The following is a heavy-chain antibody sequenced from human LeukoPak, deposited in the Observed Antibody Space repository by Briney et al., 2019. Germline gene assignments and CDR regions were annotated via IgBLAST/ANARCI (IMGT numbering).Heavy chain of an antibody. CDR1: GFTFSSYA. J-gene: IGHJ4*02. Sequence: GGSLRLSCAASGFTFSSYAMHWVRQAPGKGLEWVSSISSSSSYIYYADSVKGRFTISRDNAKNSLYLQMNSLRAEDTAVYYCARDSGYCSSTGCYVHYFDYWGQGTLVTVSS. CDR3: ARDSGYCSSTGCYVHYFDY. V-gene: IGHV3-21*01. CDR2: ISSSSSYI. D-gene: IGHD2-2*01.